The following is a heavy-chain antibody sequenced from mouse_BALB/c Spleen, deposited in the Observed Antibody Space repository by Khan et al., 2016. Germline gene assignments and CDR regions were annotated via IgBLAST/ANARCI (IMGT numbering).Heavy chain of an antibody. CDR3: ARAGYYGDLAY. D-gene: IGHD1-1*01. J-gene: IGHJ3*01. V-gene: IGHV4-1*02. Sequence: EVKLLESGGGLVQPGGSLKLSCAASGFDFRGYWMSWVRQAPGKGLEWIGEINPDSRTINYSPSLKDKFTISRDNAKSTLYLQISKVRSEDTALYYCARAGYYGDLAYWGQGTLVSISA. CDR2: INPDSRTI. CDR1: GFDFRGYW.